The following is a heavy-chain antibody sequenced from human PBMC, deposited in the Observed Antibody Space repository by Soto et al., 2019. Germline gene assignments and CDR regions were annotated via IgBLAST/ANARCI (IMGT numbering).Heavy chain of an antibody. V-gene: IGHV3-72*01. CDR1: GFTFSDHY. CDR2: SRNRANSYST. CDR3: TRASFYDSSGYRQRAFDI. D-gene: IGHD3-22*01. Sequence: EVQLVESGGGLVQPGGSLRLSCAASGFTFSDHYMDWVRQAPGKGLEWVGRSRNRANSYSTEYAASVKGRFIISRDDSKNSVYLQVNSLKTEGTAVYYCTRASFYDSSGYRQRAFDIWGQGTLVTVSS. J-gene: IGHJ3*02.